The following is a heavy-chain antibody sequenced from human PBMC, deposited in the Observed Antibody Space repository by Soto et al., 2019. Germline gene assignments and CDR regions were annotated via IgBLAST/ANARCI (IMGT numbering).Heavy chain of an antibody. CDR3: ARRHGLLWFGELFHYYYMAV. CDR2: INHSVST. V-gene: IGHV4-34*01. J-gene: IGHJ6*03. D-gene: IGHD3-10*01. CDR1: GGSFSGYY. Sequence: QVQLQQWGAGLLKPSETLSLTCAVYGGSFSGYYWGWIRQPPGKGLEWIVEINHSVSTNYNPSLKRLVNISVTTSKNQFSLKLSSVTAADTAVYYSARRHGLLWFGELFHYYYMAVWGKGTTVTVSS.